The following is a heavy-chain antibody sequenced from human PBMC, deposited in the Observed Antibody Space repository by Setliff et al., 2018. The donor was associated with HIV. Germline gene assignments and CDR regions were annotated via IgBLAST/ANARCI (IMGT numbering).Heavy chain of an antibody. Sequence: SETLSLTCSVYGTSFSDHYWSWVRQTPGKGLEWIGEMNQSGTTNYNPSLKSRVTMSIDTSERQFSLKLTSVTAADTAVYYCVRWYYCVSGACYRADYWGRGTMVTVSS. D-gene: IGHD2-21*02. CDR3: VRWYYCVSGACYRADY. J-gene: IGHJ4*02. CDR1: GTSFSDHY. CDR2: MNQSGTT. V-gene: IGHV4-34*01.